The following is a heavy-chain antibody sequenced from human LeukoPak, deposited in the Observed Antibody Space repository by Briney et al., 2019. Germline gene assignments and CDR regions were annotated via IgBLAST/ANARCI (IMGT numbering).Heavy chain of an antibody. J-gene: IGHJ4*02. D-gene: IGHD5-18*01. CDR3: ARDKGLGIHDY. CDR2: IYSGGST. Sequence: GGSLRLSCAASGFTVSSNYMSWVRQAPGKGLEWVSLIYSGGSTYYADSVKGRFTISRDTSKNTLYLQMNSLRAEDTAVYYCARDKGLGIHDYWGQGTLVTVSS. CDR1: GFTVSSNY. V-gene: IGHV3-53*01.